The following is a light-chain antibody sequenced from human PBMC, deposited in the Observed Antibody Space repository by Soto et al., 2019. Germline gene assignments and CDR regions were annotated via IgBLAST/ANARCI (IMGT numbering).Light chain of an antibody. J-gene: IGKJ2*01. CDR3: QQYTNTNNPWI. CDR2: DAS. V-gene: IGKV1-5*01. CDR1: QTISTW. Sequence: DIQVTQSPPTLSASVGDRVTITCRASQTISTWMAWYQQKPGRAPKLLVYDASTLQSGVASRFSGSGSGTEFTLIISGLQPDDSATYYYQQYTNTNNPWIFGQGTKVDI.